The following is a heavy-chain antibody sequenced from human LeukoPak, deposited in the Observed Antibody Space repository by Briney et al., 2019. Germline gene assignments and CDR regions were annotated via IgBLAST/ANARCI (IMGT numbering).Heavy chain of an antibody. V-gene: IGHV5-51*01. CDR2: IYPGDSDT. D-gene: IGHD2-15*01. CDR3: ARVLGYCSGGSCSKFDY. CDR1: GYSFTSYW. J-gene: IGHJ4*02. Sequence: GESLKISCQGSGYSFTSYWIGWVRPMPGKGLEWMGIIYPGDSDTRYSPSFQGQVTISVDKSISTAYLQWSSLKASDTAMYYCARVLGYCSGGSCSKFDYWGQGTLVTVSS.